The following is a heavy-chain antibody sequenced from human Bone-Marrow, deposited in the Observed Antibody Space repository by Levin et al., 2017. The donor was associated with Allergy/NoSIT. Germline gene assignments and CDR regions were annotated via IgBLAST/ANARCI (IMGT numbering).Heavy chain of an antibody. D-gene: IGHD7-27*01. CDR2: IYPGDSDA. CDR3: ARQSTNGDYFDT. J-gene: IGHJ4*02. V-gene: IGHV5-51*01. CDR1: GYTFPIHW. Sequence: KVSCEGFGYTFPIHWIGWVRQMPGKGLEWMGVIYPGDSDARYSPSFQGQVTFSVDMSIRTAYLQWSSLKASDTAMSYCARQSTNGDYFDTWGQGTRVTVSS.